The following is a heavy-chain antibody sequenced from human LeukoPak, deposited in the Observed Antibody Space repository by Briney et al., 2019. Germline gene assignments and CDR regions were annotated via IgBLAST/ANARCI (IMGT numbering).Heavy chain of an antibody. CDR3: ARDGSGWIDY. CDR1: GASISSYY. J-gene: IGHJ4*02. V-gene: IGHV4-59*01. CDR2: IYYSGST. Sequence: SETLSLTCTVSGASISSYYWSWIRQPPGKGLEWIGYIYYSGSTNYNPSLKSRVTISVDTSKNQFSLKLSSVTAADTAVYYCARDGSGWIDYWGQGTLVTVSS. D-gene: IGHD6-19*01.